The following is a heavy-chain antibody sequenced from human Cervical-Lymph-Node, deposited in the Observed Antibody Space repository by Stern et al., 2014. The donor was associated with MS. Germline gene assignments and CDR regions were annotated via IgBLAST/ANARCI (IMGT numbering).Heavy chain of an antibody. CDR1: GFTFSTYT. D-gene: IGHD3-3*01. CDR3: ARGDDDFWSGYYYDY. Sequence: EVQLVESGGGLVQPGGSLRLSCAASGFTFSTYTMNWVRQAPGKGLEWASYISTRSSTIHYAGSVQGRFTVSRDNARSSLYLQMNRLRAEDTAVYYCARGDDDFWSGYYYDYWGQGTLVTVSS. V-gene: IGHV3-48*01. J-gene: IGHJ4*02. CDR2: ISTRSSTI.